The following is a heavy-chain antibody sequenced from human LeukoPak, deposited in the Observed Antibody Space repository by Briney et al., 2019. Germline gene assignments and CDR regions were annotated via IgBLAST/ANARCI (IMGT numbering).Heavy chain of an antibody. CDR1: GGSISSGGNY. CDR3: ARVNYGSATKEDY. J-gene: IGHJ4*02. V-gene: IGHV4-31*03. D-gene: IGHD3-10*01. CDR2: INYSGNT. Sequence: SQTLSLTCTVSGGSISSGGNYWTWIRQNPGKGLERIGYINYSGNTYYNPSLKSRVTISVDTSKNQFSLKLSSVTAADTAVYYCARVNYGSATKEDYWGQGTLVTVSS.